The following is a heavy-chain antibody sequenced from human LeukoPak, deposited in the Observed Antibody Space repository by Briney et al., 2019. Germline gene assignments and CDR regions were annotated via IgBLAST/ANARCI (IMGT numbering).Heavy chain of an antibody. V-gene: IGHV3-9*01. D-gene: IGHD6-19*01. CDR3: VKGYGSGWYYFDY. J-gene: IGHJ4*02. CDR2: ISWNSGGI. Sequence: GRSLRLSCTASGFTFDDYAMFLVRQGPGKGLEWVSGISWNSGGIDYADSVKGRFTISRDNAKNSLYLQMNSLRAEDTALYYCVKGYGSGWYYFDYWGQGSLVTVSS. CDR1: GFTFDDYA.